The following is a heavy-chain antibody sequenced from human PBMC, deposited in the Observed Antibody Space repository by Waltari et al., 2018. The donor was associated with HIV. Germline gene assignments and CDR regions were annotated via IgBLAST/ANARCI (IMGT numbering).Heavy chain of an antibody. CDR1: GFTFRNTW. J-gene: IGHJ5*01. Sequence: VHLLESGGDLVKPGGSLRLSCETSGFTFRNTWISWVRQAPGKGLEWVGRIKKKSEDETRDYAAPVRGRFTISRDDRQNTVYLEMNRLKTEDTGLYYCTTVSSGWYGGWFDSWGQGTLVIVSS. CDR2: IKKKSEDETR. V-gene: IGHV3-15*01. CDR3: TTVSSGWYGGWFDS. D-gene: IGHD6-19*01.